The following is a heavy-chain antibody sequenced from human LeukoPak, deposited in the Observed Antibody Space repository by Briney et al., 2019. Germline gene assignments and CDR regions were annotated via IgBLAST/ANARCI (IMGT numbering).Heavy chain of an antibody. D-gene: IGHD2-2*01. CDR3: ARDREYQLLYYYYYMDV. CDR1: GFTFSSYG. J-gene: IGHJ6*03. CDR2: IWYDGSNK. Sequence: TGRSLRLSYAASGFTFSSYGMHWIRQAPGKGLEWVAVIWYDGSNKYYADSVKGRFTISRDNSKNTLYLQMNSLRAEDTAVYYCARDREYQLLYYYYYMDVWGKGTTVTVSS. V-gene: IGHV3-33*01.